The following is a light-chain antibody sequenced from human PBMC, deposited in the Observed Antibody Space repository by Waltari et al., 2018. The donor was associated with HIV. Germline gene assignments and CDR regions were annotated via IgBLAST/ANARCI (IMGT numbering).Light chain of an antibody. J-gene: IGLJ1*01. CDR3: SSYTTTYTYV. V-gene: IGLV2-14*03. Sequence: QSALTQPASVSGSPGQSITISCSGTSNDVGGSNSVSWYQQRPGNAPKLIIYEVNSRPSGLSDRFSGSKSGNTASLTISGLQVEDEADYYCSSYTTTYTYVFGSGTKVTVL. CDR1: SNDVGGSNS. CDR2: EVN.